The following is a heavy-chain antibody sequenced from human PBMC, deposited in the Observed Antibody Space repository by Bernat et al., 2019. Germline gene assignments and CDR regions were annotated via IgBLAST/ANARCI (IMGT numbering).Heavy chain of an antibody. CDR2: IFYDGGNK. D-gene: IGHD2-21*01. CDR3: AKAYDRSTYYFDY. V-gene: IGHV3-30*04. Sequence: QVQLVESGGGVVQLGRSLRLSCAASGFTFSSYPMHWVRQAPGKGLEWVAVIFYDGGNKFYADSVTGRFTISRDNSKNTLYLQINSLRAEDTAVYYCAKAYDRSTYYFDYWGQGTLVAVSS. CDR1: GFTFSSYP. J-gene: IGHJ4*02.